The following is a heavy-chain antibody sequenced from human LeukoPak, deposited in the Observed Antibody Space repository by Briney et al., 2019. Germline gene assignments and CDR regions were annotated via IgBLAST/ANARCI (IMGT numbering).Heavy chain of an antibody. CDR2: INPNSGGT. Sequence: ASVKVSCKASGYTFTGYYMHWVRQAPGQGLEWMGWINPNSGGTNYAQKFQGRVTMTRDTSISTAYMELSRLRSDDTAVYHCARDFTPGDFYYYYYGMDVWGQGTTVTVSS. CDR3: ARDFTPGDFYYYYYGMDV. J-gene: IGHJ6*02. D-gene: IGHD3-16*01. CDR1: GYTFTGYY. V-gene: IGHV1-2*02.